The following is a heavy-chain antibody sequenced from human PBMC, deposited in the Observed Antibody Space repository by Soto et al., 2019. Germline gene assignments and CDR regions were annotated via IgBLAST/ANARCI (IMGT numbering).Heavy chain of an antibody. J-gene: IGHJ6*02. CDR3: ARLGYGSGSPLGYYGMDV. CDR1: GYTFTSYG. CDR2: ISAYNGNT. Sequence: QVQLVQSGAEVKKPGASVKVSCKASGYTFTSYGISWVRQAPGQGLEWMGWISAYNGNTNYAQKLQGRVTMTTDTSTSTAYMELRSLRSGDTAVYYCARLGYGSGSPLGYYGMDVWGQGTTVTVSS. V-gene: IGHV1-18*01. D-gene: IGHD3-10*01.